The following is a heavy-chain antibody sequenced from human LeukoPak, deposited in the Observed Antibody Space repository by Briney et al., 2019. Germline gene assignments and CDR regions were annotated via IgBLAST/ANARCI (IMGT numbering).Heavy chain of an antibody. CDR3: AGGYSYALYYFDY. J-gene: IGHJ4*02. V-gene: IGHV1-69*13. Sequence: SVKVSCKASGGTFSSCAISWVRQAPGQGLEWMGGIIPIFGTANYAQKFQGRVTITADESTSTAYMELSSLRSEDTAVYYCAGGYSYALYYFDYWGQGTLVTVSS. D-gene: IGHD5-18*01. CDR1: GGTFSSCA. CDR2: IIPIFGTA.